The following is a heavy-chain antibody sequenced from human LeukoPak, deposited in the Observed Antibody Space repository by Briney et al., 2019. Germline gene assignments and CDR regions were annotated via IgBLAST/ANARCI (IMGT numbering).Heavy chain of an antibody. V-gene: IGHV4-61*02. CDR3: ARGPYSYDSSCAFDI. CDR1: GDSISSGDYY. CDR2: ISSSGST. J-gene: IGHJ3*02. Sequence: PSETLSLTCTVSGDSISSGDYYWSWIRQPAGKGLEWIGRISSSGSTNYNPSPKSRVTISVDTSKNQFSLKLSSVTAADTAVYFCARGPYSYDSSCAFDIWGQGTMVTAPS. D-gene: IGHD3-22*01.